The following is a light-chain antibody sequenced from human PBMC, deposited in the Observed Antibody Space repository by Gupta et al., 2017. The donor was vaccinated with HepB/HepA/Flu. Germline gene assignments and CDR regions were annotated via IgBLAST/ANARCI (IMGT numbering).Light chain of an antibody. CDR3: HQDSSSSLT. V-gene: IGKV3-20*01. CDR1: QSVRSNY. CDR2: GAS. J-gene: IGKJ4*01. Sequence: IVLTQSPGTLHLSPAERPSLSCRASQSVRSNYLAWYQQKPGQAPRLLIYGASSRASGIPDRFSGSGSGTDFTLTISRLEPEDFAVYYCHQDSSSSLTFGEGTKVDIK.